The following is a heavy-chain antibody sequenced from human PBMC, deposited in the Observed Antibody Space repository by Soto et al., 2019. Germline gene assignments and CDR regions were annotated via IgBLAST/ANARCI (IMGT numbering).Heavy chain of an antibody. D-gene: IGHD6-13*01. J-gene: IGHJ5*02. CDR3: ARVPGIAAAGTWFDP. CDR1: GGTFSTYT. Sequence: ASVKVSCKASGGTFSTYTITWVRQAPGQGLEWMGWISAYNGNANYAQKLQGRVTMTTDTSTSTAYTELRSLRSDDTAVYYCARVPGIAAAGTWFDPWGQGTLVTVSS. CDR2: ISAYNGNA. V-gene: IGHV1-18*01.